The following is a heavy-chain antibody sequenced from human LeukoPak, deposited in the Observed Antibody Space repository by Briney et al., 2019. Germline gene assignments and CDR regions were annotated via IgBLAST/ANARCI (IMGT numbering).Heavy chain of an antibody. D-gene: IGHD6-6*01. CDR1: GFTFSSYW. CDR3: ARVVAARPTRMDV. V-gene: IGHV3-74*01. Sequence: GGSLRLSCAASGFTFSSYWMHWVRQAPGKGLVWVSRINTDGSSTSYADSVKGRFTISRDNAKNTLYLQMNSLRAEDTAVYYCARVVAARPTRMDVWGKGTTVTVSS. J-gene: IGHJ6*04. CDR2: INTDGSST.